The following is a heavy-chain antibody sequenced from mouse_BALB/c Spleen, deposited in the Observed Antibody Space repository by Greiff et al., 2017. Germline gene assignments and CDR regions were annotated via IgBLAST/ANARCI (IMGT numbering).Heavy chain of an antibody. CDR3: AREDYDYLAWFAY. CDR2: ISYDGSN. J-gene: IGHJ3*01. CDR1: GYSITSGYY. Sequence: DVKLQESGPGLVKPSQSLSLTCSVTGYSITSGYYWNWIRQFPGNKLEWMGYISYDGSNNYNPSLKNRISITRDTSKNQFFLKLNSVTTEDTATYYCAREDYDYLAWFAYWGQGTLVTVSA. D-gene: IGHD2-4*01. V-gene: IGHV3-6*02.